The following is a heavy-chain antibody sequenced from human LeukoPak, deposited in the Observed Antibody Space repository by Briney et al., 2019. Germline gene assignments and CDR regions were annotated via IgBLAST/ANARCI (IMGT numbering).Heavy chain of an antibody. CDR3: TRGNVFLGVQFDY. CDR2: TRNKANSYTT. D-gene: IGHD1-1*01. CDR1: GFTFSDHY. J-gene: IGHJ4*02. V-gene: IGHV3-72*01. Sequence: GGSLRLSCAASGFTFSDHYMDWVRQAPGKGLEWVGRTRNKANSYTTEYAASVKGRFTISRDDSKNSLYLQMNSLKTEDTAVYYCTRGNVFLGVQFDYWGQGTLVTVSS.